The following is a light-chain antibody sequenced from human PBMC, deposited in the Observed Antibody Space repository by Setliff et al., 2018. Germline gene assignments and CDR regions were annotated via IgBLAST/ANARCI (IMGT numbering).Light chain of an antibody. Sequence: QSVLTQPPSASGSPGQSVTISCAGTSIDLSGYNYVSWYQQHPGKAPQLIIYDVTKRPSGVPDRFSGSKSGNTASLTVSGLQAEDEADYYCSSYAGSNNVVFGTGTKVTVL. J-gene: IGLJ1*01. V-gene: IGLV2-8*01. CDR1: SIDLSGYNY. CDR3: SSYAGSNNVV. CDR2: DVT.